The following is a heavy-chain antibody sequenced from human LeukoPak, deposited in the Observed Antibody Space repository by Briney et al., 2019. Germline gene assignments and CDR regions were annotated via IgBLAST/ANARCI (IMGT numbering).Heavy chain of an antibody. CDR3: ARALQAHYYDSSGMGY. J-gene: IGHJ4*02. CDR2: IYPGDSDT. Sequence: GESLKISCKGSGYSFTSYWIGWVRQMPGKGLEWMGIIYPGDSDTRYSPSFQGQVTISADKSISTAYLQWSSLKASDTAMYYCARALQAHYYDSSGMGYWGQGTLVTVSS. D-gene: IGHD3-22*01. V-gene: IGHV5-51*01. CDR1: GYSFTSYW.